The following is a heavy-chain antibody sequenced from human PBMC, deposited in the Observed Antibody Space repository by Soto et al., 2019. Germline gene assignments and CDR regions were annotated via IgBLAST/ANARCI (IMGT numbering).Heavy chain of an antibody. J-gene: IGHJ6*02. Sequence: SXRLSCVGSGFRFSDYPLNWVRQAPGQGLEWVANMNRRGTSTNYVDSVRGRFSTSRDNTRNSFYLNMDSLRVGDTATYYCVRGTPTPGLDIWGRGTTVTVSS. CDR3: VRGTPTPGLDI. CDR2: MNRRGTST. D-gene: IGHD1-1*01. V-gene: IGHV3-7*03. CDR1: GFRFSDYP.